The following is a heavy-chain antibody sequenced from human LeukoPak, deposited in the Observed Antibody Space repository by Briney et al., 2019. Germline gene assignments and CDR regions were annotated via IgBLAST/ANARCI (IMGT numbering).Heavy chain of an antibody. CDR1: GDSVSSSDAT. J-gene: IGHJ3*02. D-gene: IGHD4-11*01. CDR3: ARASYRAFYI. CDR2: TCYRSRWSS. Sequence: SQTLSLTCAISGDSVSSSDATWNWIRQSPSRGLEWLGRTCYRSRWSSDYAPSVRSRITINSDTAKNQFSLQLNSVTPEDTAVYYCARASYRAFYIWGQGTMVTVSS. V-gene: IGHV6-1*01.